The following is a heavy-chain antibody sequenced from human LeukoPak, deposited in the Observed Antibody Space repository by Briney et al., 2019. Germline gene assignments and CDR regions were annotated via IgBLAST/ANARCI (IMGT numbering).Heavy chain of an antibody. J-gene: IGHJ4*02. D-gene: IGHD6-13*01. CDR3: TTGQGSWYPYYFDY. CDR2: IKSKTDGGTT. V-gene: IGHV3-15*01. CDR1: GFTFNNAW. Sequence: PGGSLRLSCAASGFTFNNAWMSWVRQAPGKGLEWVGRIKSKTDGGTTDYAPPVKARFTISRDDSKNTLYLQMNSLKTEDTAVYYCTTGQGSWYPYYFDYWGQGTLVTVSS.